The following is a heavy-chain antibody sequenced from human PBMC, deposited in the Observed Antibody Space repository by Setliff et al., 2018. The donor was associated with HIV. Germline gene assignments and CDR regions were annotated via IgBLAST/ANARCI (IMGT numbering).Heavy chain of an antibody. CDR3: ARAPRGSDDAFDI. CDR1: GGSISSYY. CDR2: IYYSGST. J-gene: IGHJ3*02. Sequence: SETLSLTCTVSGGSISSYYWSWIRQPPGKGLEWIGYIYYSGSTNYNPSLKSRVTISVDTSKNQFSLKLSSVTAADTAVYYCARAPRGSDDAFDIWGQGTMVTVSS. D-gene: IGHD3-10*01. V-gene: IGHV4-59*01.